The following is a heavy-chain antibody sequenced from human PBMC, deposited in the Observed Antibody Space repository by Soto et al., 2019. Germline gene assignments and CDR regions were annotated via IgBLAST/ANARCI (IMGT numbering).Heavy chain of an antibody. J-gene: IGHJ4*02. CDR1: GGCFSGYY. Sequence: QVQLQQWGAGMLKPSETLSLTCAVYGGCFSGYYWSWIRQPPGKGLEWIGEINHSGSTNYNPSLKSRVTISVDTSKNQFSLKLSSVTAADTAVYNCARGRSDGSCYSVFTSCGLTFDYWGQGTLVTVSS. D-gene: IGHD2-15*01. V-gene: IGHV4-34*01. CDR3: ARGRSDGSCYSVFTSCGLTFDY. CDR2: INHSGST.